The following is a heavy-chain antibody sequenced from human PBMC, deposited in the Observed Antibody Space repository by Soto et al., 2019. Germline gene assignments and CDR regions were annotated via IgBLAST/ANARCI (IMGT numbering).Heavy chain of an antibody. CDR1: GFTFSSYA. Sequence: QVQLVESGGGVVQPGRSLRLSCAASGFTFSSYAMHWVRQAPGKGLEWVAVISYDGSNKYYADSVKGRFTISRDNSKNTLYLQMNSLRAEDTAVYYCARDLMNYYYGMDVWGQGTTLTVSS. V-gene: IGHV3-30-3*01. CDR3: ARDLMNYYYGMDV. CDR2: ISYDGSNK. J-gene: IGHJ6*02. D-gene: IGHD3-16*01.